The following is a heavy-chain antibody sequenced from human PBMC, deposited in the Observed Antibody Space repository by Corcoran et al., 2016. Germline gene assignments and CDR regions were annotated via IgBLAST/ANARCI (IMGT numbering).Heavy chain of an antibody. CDR3: ASVFTSGWQDDL. V-gene: IGHV1-46*02. Sequence: QVQLVQSGAEVKRPGASVKVSCRASGFILNNYHIHWVRQAPGQGLEWMGIINISVLTTNYAQKFKGRVTMTRETSTNTVYMELGNLTSEDTAVDLCASVFTSGWQDDLWGQGTRVTVSS. J-gene: IGHJ5*02. D-gene: IGHD6-19*01. CDR2: INISVLTT. CDR1: GFILNNYH.